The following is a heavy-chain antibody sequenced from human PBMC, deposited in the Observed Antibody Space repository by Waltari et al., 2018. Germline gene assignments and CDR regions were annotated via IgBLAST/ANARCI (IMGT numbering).Heavy chain of an antibody. J-gene: IGHJ4*02. CDR1: GFTVSSNY. CDR2: IYSGGST. Sequence: EVQLVESGGGLIKPWGSLRLYCAASGFTVSSNYRSWFRQAPGKGLEWVSVIYSGGSTYYADSVKGRFTISRDNSKNTLYLQMNSLRAEDTAVYYCARGYSYGVFDYWGQGTLVTVSS. D-gene: IGHD5-18*01. V-gene: IGHV3-53*01. CDR3: ARGYSYGVFDY.